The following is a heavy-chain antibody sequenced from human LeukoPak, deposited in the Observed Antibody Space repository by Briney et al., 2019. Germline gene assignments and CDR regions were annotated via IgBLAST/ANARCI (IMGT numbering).Heavy chain of an antibody. Sequence: GGSLRLSCAASGFTFSSYAMSWVRQAPGKGLEWVSAISSNGDFTYYADSVRGRFTISRGNSKNTVFLQMNGLRADDRAVYYCATVKRDCSGGTCYSYDYWGQGTLVTVSS. J-gene: IGHJ4*02. D-gene: IGHD2-15*01. V-gene: IGHV3-23*01. CDR1: GFTFSSYA. CDR3: ATVKRDCSGGTCYSYDY. CDR2: ISSNGDFT.